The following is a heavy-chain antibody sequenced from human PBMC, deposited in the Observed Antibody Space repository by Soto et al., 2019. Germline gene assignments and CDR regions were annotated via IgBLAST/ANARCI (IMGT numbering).Heavy chain of an antibody. D-gene: IGHD3-16*01. CDR2: IQHTGNT. Sequence: PSETLSLTCAVSGASIRSYHWSFLRQPAGKGLEWIGRIQHTGNTNYNPSLKSRVTMSADTSKNQISLKVTSVTAADTAVYFCAKDVSSRRWFDPWGQGVRVTVSS. CDR3: AKDVSSRRWFDP. J-gene: IGHJ5*02. CDR1: GASIRSYH. V-gene: IGHV4-4*07.